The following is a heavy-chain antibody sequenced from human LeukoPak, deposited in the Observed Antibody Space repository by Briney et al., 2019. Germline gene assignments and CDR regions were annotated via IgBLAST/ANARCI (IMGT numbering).Heavy chain of an antibody. J-gene: IGHJ5*02. Sequence: ASVKVSCKACGYTFTSYVIHWVRQATGKGVDWMGWMNPNRGNTDYAQKFQGRVTITRNTSISTAYMELSSLRSEDTAVYYCARLCSIRWCLHDWFDPWGQGTLVTVSS. CDR1: GYTFTSYV. CDR2: MNPNRGNT. V-gene: IGHV1-8*03. CDR3: ARLCSIRWCLHDWFDP. D-gene: IGHD2-21*01.